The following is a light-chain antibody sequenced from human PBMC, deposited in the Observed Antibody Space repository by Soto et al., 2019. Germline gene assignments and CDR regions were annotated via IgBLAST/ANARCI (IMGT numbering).Light chain of an antibody. CDR1: QSISSW. J-gene: IGKJ1*01. CDR2: HAS. Sequence: DIQMTQSPSTLSASAGDRVTITCRASQSISSWLAWYQQKPGKAPKLLIYHASSLQSGVPLRFSGSGSGTEFTLTISSLQPDDFATYYCQQYNLYPETFGQGTKVDI. V-gene: IGKV1-5*01. CDR3: QQYNLYPET.